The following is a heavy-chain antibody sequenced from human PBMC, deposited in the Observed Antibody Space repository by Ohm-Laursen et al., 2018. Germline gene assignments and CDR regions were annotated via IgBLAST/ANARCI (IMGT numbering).Heavy chain of an antibody. CDR3: ARSESLVVVDDY. J-gene: IGHJ4*02. CDR1: GYTFTSYD. V-gene: IGHV1-8*01. Sequence: GASVKVSCKASGYTFTSYDINWVRQATGQGLEWMGWMNPNSGNTGYAQKFQGRVTMTRNTSISTAYMELSSLRSEDTAVYYCARSESLVVVDDYWGQGTLVTVSS. D-gene: IGHD2-15*01. CDR2: MNPNSGNT.